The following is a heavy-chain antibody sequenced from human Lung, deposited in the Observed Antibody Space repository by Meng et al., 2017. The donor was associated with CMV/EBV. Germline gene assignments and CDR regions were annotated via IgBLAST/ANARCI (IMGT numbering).Heavy chain of an antibody. CDR1: GEFFGKFA. Sequence: SGEFFGKFAISWVRQAPGQGLEWMGAVIPRVGITNYAQKFRGRVTITADSSKSTAYMEMSSLKSDDTAIYYCTRGGVGYNINFFEYWGQGTLVTVSS. V-gene: IGHV1-69*10. CDR2: VIPRVGIT. CDR3: TRGGVGYNINFFEY. D-gene: IGHD5-24*01. J-gene: IGHJ4*02.